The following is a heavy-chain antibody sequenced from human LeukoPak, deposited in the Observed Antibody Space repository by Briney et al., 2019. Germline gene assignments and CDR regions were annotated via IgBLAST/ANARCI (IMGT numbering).Heavy chain of an antibody. CDR1: DGSFNNYF. Sequence: SETLSLTCTVSDGSFNNYFWSWIRQPPGKGLEWIGNVESTGSINYNPSLESRVTISVDTSKIQFSLRLNSVTAADTAVYFCARAVGDSGHGRFFDYWGQGTLVTVSS. D-gene: IGHD5-12*01. CDR3: ARAVGDSGHGRFFDY. J-gene: IGHJ4*02. V-gene: IGHV4-59*01. CDR2: VESTGSI.